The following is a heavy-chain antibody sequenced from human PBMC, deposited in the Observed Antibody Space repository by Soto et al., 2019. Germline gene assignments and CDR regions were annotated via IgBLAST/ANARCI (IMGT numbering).Heavy chain of an antibody. Sequence: GGSLRLSCAASGFTFSSYAMSWVRQAPGKGLEWVSAISGSGGSTYYADSVKGRFTISRDNSKNTLYLQMNSLRAEDTAVYYCAKEISGAIRFLEWLLYLFDYWGQGTLVTVSS. D-gene: IGHD3-3*01. CDR1: GFTFSSYA. J-gene: IGHJ4*02. CDR2: ISGSGGST. CDR3: AKEISGAIRFLEWLLYLFDY. V-gene: IGHV3-23*01.